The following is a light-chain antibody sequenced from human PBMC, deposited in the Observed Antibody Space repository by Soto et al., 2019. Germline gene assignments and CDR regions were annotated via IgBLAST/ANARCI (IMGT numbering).Light chain of an antibody. Sequence: QSALTQPASVSGSPGQSITISCTGTSIDVGGYNHVSWYQQHPGKAPKLMIYEVTNRPSGVSNRFSGSKSGNTASLTISGLQAEDEADYYCSSYTISSTGVFGGGTKVTVL. CDR3: SSYTISSTGV. CDR2: EVT. CDR1: SIDVGGYNH. J-gene: IGLJ3*02. V-gene: IGLV2-14*01.